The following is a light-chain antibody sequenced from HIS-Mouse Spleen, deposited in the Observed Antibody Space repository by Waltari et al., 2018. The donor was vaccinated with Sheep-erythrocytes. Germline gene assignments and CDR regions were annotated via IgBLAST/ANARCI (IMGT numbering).Light chain of an antibody. CDR2: AAS. V-gene: IGKV1-39*01. J-gene: IGKJ5*01. CDR1: QSISSY. CDR3: QQSYSTPIT. Sequence: DIQMTQSPSSLSASVGDRVTITCRASQSISSYLNWYQQKPGKAPKLLIYAASSLQSGVPSRFSGSGSGTDFTLTISSLQPEDFATYYCQQSYSTPITFVQGKRLAIK.